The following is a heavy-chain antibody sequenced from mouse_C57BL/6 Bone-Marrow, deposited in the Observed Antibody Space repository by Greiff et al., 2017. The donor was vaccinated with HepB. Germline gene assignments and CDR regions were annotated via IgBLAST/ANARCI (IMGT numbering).Heavy chain of an antibody. CDR1: GYTFTSYW. CDR3: AREIYDGYYYFDY. CDR2: IDPSDSYT. Sequence: QVQLQQPWAELVKPGASVKLSCKASGYTFTSYWMQWVKQRPGQGLEWIGEIDPSDSYTNYNQKFKGKATLTVDTSSSTAYMQLSSLTSEDSAVYYCAREIYDGYYYFDYWGQGTTLTVSS. V-gene: IGHV1-50*01. J-gene: IGHJ2*01. D-gene: IGHD2-3*01.